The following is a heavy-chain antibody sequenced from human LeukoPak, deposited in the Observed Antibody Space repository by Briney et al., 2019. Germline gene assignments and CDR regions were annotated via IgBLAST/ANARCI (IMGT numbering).Heavy chain of an antibody. V-gene: IGHV3-9*01. CDR3: AGSRQQLSNWFDP. D-gene: IGHD6-13*01. Sequence: GRSLRLSCAASGFTFDDYAMHWVRQAPGKGLEWVSGISWNSGSIGYADSVKGRFTISRDNAKDSLYLQMNSLRAEDTALYYCAGSRQQLSNWFDPWGQGTLVTISS. CDR1: GFTFDDYA. CDR2: ISWNSGSI. J-gene: IGHJ5*02.